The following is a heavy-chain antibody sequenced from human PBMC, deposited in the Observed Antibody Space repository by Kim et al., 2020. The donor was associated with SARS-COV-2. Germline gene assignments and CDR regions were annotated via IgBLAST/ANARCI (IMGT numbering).Heavy chain of an antibody. Sequence: SETLSLTCTVSGGSISSGSYYWSWIRQPAGKGLEWIGRIYTSGSTNYNPSLKSRVTISVDTSKNQFSLKLSSVTAADTAVYYCARDSSGTPFNWFDPWGQGTLVTVSS. CDR1: GGSISSGSYY. J-gene: IGHJ5*02. V-gene: IGHV4-61*02. CDR2: IYTSGST. CDR3: ARDSSGTPFNWFDP. D-gene: IGHD6-19*01.